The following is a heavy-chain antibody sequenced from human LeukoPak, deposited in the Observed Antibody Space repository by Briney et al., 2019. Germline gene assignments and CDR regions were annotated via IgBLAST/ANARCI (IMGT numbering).Heavy chain of an antibody. CDR2: INHSGST. CDR3: ARGGRGYHYFDH. D-gene: IGHD3-22*01. Sequence: PSETLSLTCAVYGGSFSGYYWGGFRKPPGKGLEWIGEINHSGSTNYNPSLKSRVTISVDTSKNQFSLKLSSVTAADTAVYYCARGGRGYHYFDHWGQGTLVTVSS. V-gene: IGHV4-34*01. J-gene: IGHJ4*02. CDR1: GGSFSGYY.